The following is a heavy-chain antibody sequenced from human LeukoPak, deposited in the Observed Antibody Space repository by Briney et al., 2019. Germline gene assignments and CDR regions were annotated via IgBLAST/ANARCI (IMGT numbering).Heavy chain of an antibody. J-gene: IGHJ4*02. Sequence: ASVKVSCKASGYTFTSYGISWVRQAPGQGLEWMGWISAYNGNTNYAQKLQGRVTMTTDTSTSTAYMELRSLRPDDTAVYYCARQYDYVWGSYRPYYFDYWGQGTLVTVSS. D-gene: IGHD3-16*02. CDR3: ARQYDYVWGSYRPYYFDY. V-gene: IGHV1-18*01. CDR2: ISAYNGNT. CDR1: GYTFTSYG.